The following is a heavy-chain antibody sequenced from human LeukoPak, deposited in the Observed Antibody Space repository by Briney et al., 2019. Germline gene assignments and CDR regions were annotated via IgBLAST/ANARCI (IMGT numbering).Heavy chain of an antibody. CDR3: AKVRGKNSSHFFFDS. CDR2: ISYNGGFI. D-gene: IGHD6-19*01. CDR1: GFTFVDYA. V-gene: IGHV3-9*01. J-gene: IGHJ4*02. Sequence: GGSLRLSCAGTGFTFVDYAMHWVRQVPGKGLEWLSIISYNGGFIDYADSVKGRFTISRDNAKNSLYLQLKSLRAEDTAFYYCAKVRGKNSSHFFFDSWGQGTLVTVSS.